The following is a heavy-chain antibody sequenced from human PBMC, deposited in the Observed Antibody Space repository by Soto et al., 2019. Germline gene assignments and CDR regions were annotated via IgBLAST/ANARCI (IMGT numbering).Heavy chain of an antibody. Sequence: QVHLVESGGGVVQPGRSPRLSCVASGFTFSNYGMHWVRQAPGKGLEWVVVISYDGSNKYYADSVKGRFTISRDNSKNTLYLQMTSLRTEDTALYYCAKLDEGGLQYAYYAMDVWGQGTTVTVSS. D-gene: IGHD2-15*01. V-gene: IGHV3-30*18. CDR2: ISYDGSNK. CDR1: GFTFSNYG. J-gene: IGHJ6*02. CDR3: AKLDEGGLQYAYYAMDV.